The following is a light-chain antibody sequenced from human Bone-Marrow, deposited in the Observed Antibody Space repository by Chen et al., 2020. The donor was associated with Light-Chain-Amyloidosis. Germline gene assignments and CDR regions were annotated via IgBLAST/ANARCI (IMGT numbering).Light chain of an antibody. CDR2: DDS. V-gene: IGLV3-21*02. CDR1: NIGSTS. J-gene: IGLJ3*02. CDR3: QVWDRRSDRPV. Sequence: SYVLTQPSSVSVAPGQTATIACGGNNIGSTSVHWYQQTPVQAPLLVVYDDSDRPSGIPERLSGSNSGNTATLTISRVEAGDEADYYCQVWDRRSDRPVFGGGTKLTVL.